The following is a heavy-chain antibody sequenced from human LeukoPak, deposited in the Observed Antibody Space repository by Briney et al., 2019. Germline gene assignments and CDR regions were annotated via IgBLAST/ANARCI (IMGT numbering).Heavy chain of an antibody. Sequence: PGRSLRLSCAASGFTFSSYSMNWVRQAPGKGLEWVSYISSSSSTIYYADSVKGRFTISRDNAKNSLYLQMNSLRAEDTAVYYCARPGVSSVVGYYFDNWGQGTLVTVSA. J-gene: IGHJ4*02. V-gene: IGHV3-48*01. CDR1: GFTFSSYS. D-gene: IGHD5/OR15-5a*01. CDR3: ARPGVSSVVGYYFDN. CDR2: ISSSSSTI.